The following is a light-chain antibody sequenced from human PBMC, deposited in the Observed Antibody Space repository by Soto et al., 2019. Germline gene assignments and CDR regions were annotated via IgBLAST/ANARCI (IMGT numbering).Light chain of an antibody. CDR2: GVS. CDR1: GSDIGNYNY. Sequence: QSALTQPASVSGSPGQSITISCTGTGSDIGNYNYVSWYQQHPGKAPKLMIYGVSNRPSGVSNRFSGSKSGNAASLTISGLQAEDEADYYCSSYTSYTTLLVFGGGTKVTVL. V-gene: IGLV2-14*01. CDR3: SSYTSYTTLLV. J-gene: IGLJ3*02.